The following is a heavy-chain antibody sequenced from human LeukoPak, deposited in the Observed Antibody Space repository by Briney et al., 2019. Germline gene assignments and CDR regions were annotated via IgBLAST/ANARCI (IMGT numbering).Heavy chain of an antibody. J-gene: IGHJ4*02. Sequence: SETLSLTCTVSGGSISSYYWSWIRQPPGKGLKWIGYIYYSGSTNYNPSLKSRVTISVDTSKNQFSLKLSSVTAADTAVYYCAGRRLYYFDYWGQGTLVTVSS. CDR2: IYYSGST. CDR3: AGRRLYYFDY. CDR1: GGSISSYY. V-gene: IGHV4-59*12.